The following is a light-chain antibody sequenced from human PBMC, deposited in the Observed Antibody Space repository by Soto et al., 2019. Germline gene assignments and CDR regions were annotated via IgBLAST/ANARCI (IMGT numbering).Light chain of an antibody. Sequence: DIQVTQSPSSLSASVGDRVTITCRASQSISNYLNWYQHKPGKAPKLLIYDASSLHSGVPSRFSGSGSGTDFTLTISSLQPEDFAAYYCKQSYSTPRTFGPGTKVDIK. CDR2: DAS. CDR3: KQSYSTPRT. J-gene: IGKJ1*01. V-gene: IGKV1-39*01. CDR1: QSISNY.